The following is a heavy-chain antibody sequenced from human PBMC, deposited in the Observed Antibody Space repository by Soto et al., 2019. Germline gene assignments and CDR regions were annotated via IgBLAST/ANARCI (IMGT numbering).Heavy chain of an antibody. V-gene: IGHV4-30-4*01. CDR2: VFHTGTAY. CDR3: VRDSVRFGPAFDS. Sequence: PSETLSLTCTASGGSIRSGDYYWTWIRQPPGKGLEWIGYVFHTGTAYYYNPSLKRRVNMSIDTSKNQFSLKLNSVTAADTAIYYCVRDSVRFGPAFDSWGQGTQVTVSS. D-gene: IGHD3-3*01. CDR1: GGSIRSGDYY. J-gene: IGHJ4*02.